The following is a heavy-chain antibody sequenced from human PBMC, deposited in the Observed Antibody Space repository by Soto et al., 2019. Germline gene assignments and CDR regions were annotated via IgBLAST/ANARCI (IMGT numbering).Heavy chain of an antibody. D-gene: IGHD1-26*01. J-gene: IGHJ4*02. Sequence: VQLVQSGGEVKQPGASVKVSCRASGYSFSNYGITWVRQAPGQGLEWMGWISGYNSNTNYAQKLEGRVRMTKDTTRSTAYLEVRSLRFDDTAVYYCGRERQWEPVPYWGQGTAVTVSS. CDR2: ISGYNSNT. CDR3: GRERQWEPVPY. CDR1: GYSFSNYG. V-gene: IGHV1-18*01.